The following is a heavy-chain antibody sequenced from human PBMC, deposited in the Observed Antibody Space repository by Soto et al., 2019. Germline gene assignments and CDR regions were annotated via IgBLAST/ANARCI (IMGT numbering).Heavy chain of an antibody. CDR1: GFTFSSYA. Sequence: GSLRLSCAASGFTFSSYAMSWVRQAPGKGLEWVSTISGTGTSTYYADSVKGRFTISRDNSKNTLYLQMNTLRAEDTAVYFCAKDQYSGSPGKPDYWGQGTLVTVSS. CDR3: AKDQYSGSPGKPDY. J-gene: IGHJ4*02. CDR2: ISGTGTST. V-gene: IGHV3-23*01. D-gene: IGHD1-26*01.